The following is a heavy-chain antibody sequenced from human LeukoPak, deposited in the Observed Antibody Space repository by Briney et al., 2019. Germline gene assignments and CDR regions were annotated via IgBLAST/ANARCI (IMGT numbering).Heavy chain of an antibody. CDR3: ARVRADGTWYYGMDV. Sequence: ASVKVSCKASGYTFTSYYMHWVRQAPGQGLEWMGIINPSGGSTSYAQKFQGRVTMTRDTSTSTVYMELSSLRSEDTAAYYCARVRADGTWYYGMDVWGQGTTVTVSS. V-gene: IGHV1-46*01. CDR2: INPSGGST. J-gene: IGHJ6*02. CDR1: GYTFTSYY. D-gene: IGHD1-1*01.